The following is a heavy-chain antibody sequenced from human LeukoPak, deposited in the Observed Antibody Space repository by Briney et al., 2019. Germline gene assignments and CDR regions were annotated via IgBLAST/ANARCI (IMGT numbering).Heavy chain of an antibody. CDR1: GFTFSAYN. Sequence: GGSLRLSCAASGFTFSAYNMNWVRRTPGKGLEWVSSITTSSSYMFYADSVRGRFTISRDNSKNTLSLQMNSLRAEDTAVYYCATSFGPVIAAAGTGADWGQGTLVTVPS. CDR2: ITTSSSYM. D-gene: IGHD6-13*01. CDR3: ATSFGPVIAAAGTGAD. J-gene: IGHJ4*02. V-gene: IGHV3-21*04.